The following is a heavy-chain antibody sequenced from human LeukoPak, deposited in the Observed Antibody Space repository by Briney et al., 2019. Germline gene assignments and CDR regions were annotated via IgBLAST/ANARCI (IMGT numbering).Heavy chain of an antibody. Sequence: EASVKVSCKPSGGTFSSYAISWVRQAPGQGLEWMGRIIPILGIANYAQKFQGRVTITADKSTSTAYMELSSLRSEDTAVYYCATGARSLNYYDSCGYIHYWGQGTLVTVSS. CDR1: GGTFSSYA. V-gene: IGHV1-69*04. CDR3: ATGARSLNYYDSCGYIHY. D-gene: IGHD3-22*01. J-gene: IGHJ4*02. CDR2: IIPILGIA.